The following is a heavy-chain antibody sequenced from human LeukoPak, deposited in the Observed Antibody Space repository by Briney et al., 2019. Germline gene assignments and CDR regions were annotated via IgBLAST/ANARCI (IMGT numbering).Heavy chain of an antibody. D-gene: IGHD6-19*01. CDR3: AKVQYSSGQYYYYYGMDV. J-gene: IGHJ6*02. V-gene: IGHV3-30*18. CDR2: ISYDGSNK. CDR1: GFTFSSYG. Sequence: PGGSLRLSCAASGFTFSSYGMHWVRQAPGKGLEWVAVISYDGSNKYYADSVKGRFTVSRDNSKNTLYLQMNSLRAEDTAVYYCAKVQYSSGQYYYYYGMDVWGQGTTVTVSS.